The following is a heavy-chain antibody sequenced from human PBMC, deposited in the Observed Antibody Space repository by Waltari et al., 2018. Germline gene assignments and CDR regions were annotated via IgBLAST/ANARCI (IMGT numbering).Heavy chain of an antibody. Sequence: VQLLESGGCVVQPGGSLHLSCATYGLTFSSFGLNWARRGPGKGLEWVAFIGYDKNEKYYQDSVKGRFTISRDNSRNNLYLQMDSLTPEDTGVYYCAAYTGSPSRPGPPSLWGRGTLVTVAS. V-gene: IGHV3-30*02. CDR2: IGYDKNEK. CDR3: AAYTGSPSRPGPPSL. CDR1: GLTFSSFG. D-gene: IGHD1-26*01. J-gene: IGHJ4*02.